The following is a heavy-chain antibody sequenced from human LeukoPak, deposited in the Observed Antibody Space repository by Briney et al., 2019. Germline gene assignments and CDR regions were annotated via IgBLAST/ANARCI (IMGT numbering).Heavy chain of an antibody. CDR1: GYTFTGYY. Sequence: ASVKVSCXXSGYTFTGYYMHWVRQAPGQGLEWMGWINPNSGGTNYAQKFQGRVTMTRDTSISTAYMELSRLRSDDTAVYYCYRTGIQLWPTEPYDAFDIWGQGTMVTVSS. V-gene: IGHV1-2*02. CDR3: YRTGIQLWPTEPYDAFDI. D-gene: IGHD5-18*01. CDR2: INPNSGGT. J-gene: IGHJ3*02.